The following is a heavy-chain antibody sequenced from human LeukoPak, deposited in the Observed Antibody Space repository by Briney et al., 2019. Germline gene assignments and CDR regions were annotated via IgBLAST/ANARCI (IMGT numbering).Heavy chain of an antibody. D-gene: IGHD5-18*01. J-gene: IGHJ6*03. V-gene: IGHV4-30-2*01. CDR2: IYHSGST. CDR1: GGSISSGGYY. CDR3: ARDRHTAMAYYMDV. Sequence: SQTLSLTCTVSGGSISSGGYYWSWIRQPPGKGLEWIGYIYHSGSTYYNPSLKSRVTISVDRSKNQFSLKLTSVTAADTAVYYCARDRHTAMAYYMDVWGKGTTVTVSS.